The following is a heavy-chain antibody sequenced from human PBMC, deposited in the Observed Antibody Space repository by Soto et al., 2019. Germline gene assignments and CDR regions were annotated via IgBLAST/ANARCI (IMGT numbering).Heavy chain of an antibody. CDR3: ARSDIVVVVAAEKGGWFDT. V-gene: IGHV5-10-1*03. CDR1: GYSFTSYW. Sequence: EVQLVQSGAEVKKPGESLRISCKGSGYSFTSYWISWVRQLPGKGLEWMGRIDPSDSYTNYSPSFQGHVTISADKSISTAYLKWSSLKASDTAMYYCARSDIVVVVAAEKGGWFDTWGQGTLVTVYS. D-gene: IGHD2-15*01. CDR2: IDPSDSYT. J-gene: IGHJ5*02.